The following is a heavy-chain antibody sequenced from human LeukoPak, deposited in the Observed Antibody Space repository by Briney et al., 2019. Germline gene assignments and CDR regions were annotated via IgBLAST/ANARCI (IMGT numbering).Heavy chain of an antibody. CDR3: ARGRGDCSSTSCYVSVYFDY. J-gene: IGHJ4*02. CDR2: ISSSSSYT. V-gene: IGHV3-11*06. Sequence: GGSLRLSCAASGFTFSYYYMSWIRQAPGKGLEGVSYISSSSSYTNYADSVKGRFTISRDNAKNSLYLQMNSLRAGDTAVYYCARGRGDCSSTSCYVSVYFDYWGQGTLVTISS. D-gene: IGHD2-2*01. CDR1: GFTFSYYY.